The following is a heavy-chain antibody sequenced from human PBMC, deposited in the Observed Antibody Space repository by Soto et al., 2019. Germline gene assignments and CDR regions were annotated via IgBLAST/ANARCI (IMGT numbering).Heavy chain of an antibody. J-gene: IGHJ6*02. D-gene: IGHD1-1*01. CDR2: INYSGST. V-gene: IGHV4-59*02. Sequence: QVSLQESGPGLVKPSETLSLTCTVSGGSVSNYYWTWIRQPPGKGLEWISYINYSGSTDHSPSLKSRVTISLDTSKNQFSLRLISVTAADTAVYYCARLAPRYRIRDYNDYSLDFWGQGTTVIVSS. CDR1: GGSVSNYY. CDR3: ARLAPRYRIRDYNDYSLDF.